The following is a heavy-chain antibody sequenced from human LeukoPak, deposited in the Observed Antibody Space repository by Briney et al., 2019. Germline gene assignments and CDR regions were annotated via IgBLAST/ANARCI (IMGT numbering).Heavy chain of an antibody. CDR3: ARVSSGYLAPFDY. V-gene: IGHV1-46*01. CDR1: GYTFTSYY. J-gene: IGHJ4*02. D-gene: IGHD3-22*01. CDR2: INPSGGST. Sequence: SVKVSCKASGYTFTSYYMHWVRQAPGQGLEWMGIINPSGGSTSHAQKFQGRVTMTRDTSTSTVYMELSSLRSEDTAVYYCARVSSGYLAPFDYWGQGTLVTVSS.